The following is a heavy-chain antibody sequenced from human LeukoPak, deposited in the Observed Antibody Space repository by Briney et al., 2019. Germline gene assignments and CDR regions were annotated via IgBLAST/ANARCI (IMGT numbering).Heavy chain of an antibody. V-gene: IGHV3-7*01. CDR3: ARAPPRRDGNNHRGYYFDY. J-gene: IGHJ4*02. Sequence: GGSLRLSCAASGCTFSSYWTSWVWKGQEKGMDWVWNIKKDGSEKYYVDSVKGRFTISRDHAKISLYLQMTSLRVEETAVCYWARAPPRRDGNNHRGYYFDYWGQGSLVTVSS. D-gene: IGHD5-24*01. CDR1: GCTFSSYW. CDR2: IKKDGSEK.